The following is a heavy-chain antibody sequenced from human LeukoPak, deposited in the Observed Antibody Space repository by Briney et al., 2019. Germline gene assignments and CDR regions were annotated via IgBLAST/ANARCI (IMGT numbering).Heavy chain of an antibody. Sequence: RGSLRLSCAASGFTFSSYAMSWVRQAPGKGLEWVSAISGSGGSTYYADSVKGRFTISRDNSKNTLYLQMNSLRAEDTAVYYCAKDPWYYYDSSGYYRDYYYGMDVWGQGTTVTVSS. CDR1: GFTFSSYA. J-gene: IGHJ6*02. CDR3: AKDPWYYYDSSGYYRDYYYGMDV. D-gene: IGHD3-22*01. V-gene: IGHV3-23*01. CDR2: ISGSGGST.